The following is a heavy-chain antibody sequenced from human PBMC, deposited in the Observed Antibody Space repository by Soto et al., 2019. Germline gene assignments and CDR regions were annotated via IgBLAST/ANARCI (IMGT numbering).Heavy chain of an antibody. CDR1: GYSFTPFL. J-gene: IGHJ3*01. Sequence: GEYLKISCTACGYSFTPFLIGCVLQMPGKGLEWMGFIYLSDSDTRYSPSFQDQVTISADKSISTAYLQWSSLEASDTAIYYCASRKKTTDAFDVWGQGTTVTVS. CDR3: ASRKKTTDAFDV. CDR2: IYLSDSDT. V-gene: IGHV5-51*01. D-gene: IGHD1-1*01.